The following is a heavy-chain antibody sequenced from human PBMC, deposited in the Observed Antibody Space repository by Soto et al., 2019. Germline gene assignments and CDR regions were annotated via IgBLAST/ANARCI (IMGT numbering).Heavy chain of an antibody. V-gene: IGHV4-31*03. CDR1: GGSISSGGYY. CDR2: IYYSGST. D-gene: IGHD6-13*01. J-gene: IGHJ4*02. Sequence: QVQLQESGPGLVKPSQTLSLTCTVSGGSISSGGYYWSWIRQHPGKGLEWIGYIYYSGSTYYNPSLKSRVTISVDTSKNQFSLKLSSVTAADTAVYYCARDNIRGIAAAGTSYFDYWGQGTLVTVSS. CDR3: ARDNIRGIAAAGTSYFDY.